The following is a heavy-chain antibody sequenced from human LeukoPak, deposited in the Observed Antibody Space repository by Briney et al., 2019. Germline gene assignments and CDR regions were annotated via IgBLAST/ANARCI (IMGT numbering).Heavy chain of an antibody. Sequence: PGGCLTRSCATSGFTFSSYCMYWVRHAPGKGLEWLAFIRYDGINKYYEDSVKGRFTISRDNSKNTLYLQMNILISEYTAVYYCAKDSLSGTGPYYFDCWGKGTLVTVSS. CDR2: IRYDGINK. CDR3: AKDSLSGTGPYYFDC. CDR1: GFTFSSYC. D-gene: IGHD2-8*02. V-gene: IGHV3-30*02. J-gene: IGHJ4*01.